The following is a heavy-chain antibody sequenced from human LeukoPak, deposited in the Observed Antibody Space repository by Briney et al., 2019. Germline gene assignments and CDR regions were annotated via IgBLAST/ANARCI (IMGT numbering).Heavy chain of an antibody. CDR1: GFTFSSYT. CDR2: ITSGGVNT. Sequence: GGSLRLSCAASGFTFSSYTMNWVRQAPGKGLEWVSSITSGGVNTYYATSAKGRFTISRDNAKNSLFLQMNSLRAEDTAVYYCASRTDYWGQGILVTVSS. CDR3: ASRTDY. J-gene: IGHJ4*02. V-gene: IGHV3-21*01.